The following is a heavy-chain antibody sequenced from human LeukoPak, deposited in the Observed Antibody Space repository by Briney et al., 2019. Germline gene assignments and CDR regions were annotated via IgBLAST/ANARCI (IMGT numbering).Heavy chain of an antibody. CDR3: ARDASRYYDAGDY. J-gene: IGHJ4*02. D-gene: IGHD3-22*01. CDR1: GGSISGGSYY. Sequence: SETLSLTCTVSGGSISGGSYYWSWIRQPAGKGLEWIGRIYTSGSTNYNPSLKSRVTISVDTSKNQFSLKLSSVTAADTAVYYCARDASRYYDAGDYWGQGTLVTVSS. V-gene: IGHV4-61*02. CDR2: IYTSGST.